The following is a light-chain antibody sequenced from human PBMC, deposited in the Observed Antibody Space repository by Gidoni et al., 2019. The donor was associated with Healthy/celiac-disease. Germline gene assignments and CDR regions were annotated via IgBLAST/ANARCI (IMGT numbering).Light chain of an antibody. CDR1: SSDVGSYKL. Sequence: QSALTQPASVSGSPGQSITISCTGTSSDVGSYKLFSWSQQHSGKAPKLMIYEGSKRPSGVSNRFSGSKSDNTASLTISGLQAEDEADYYCCSYAGSSISWVFGGGTKLTVL. J-gene: IGLJ3*02. V-gene: IGLV2-23*01. CDR3: CSYAGSSISWV. CDR2: EGS.